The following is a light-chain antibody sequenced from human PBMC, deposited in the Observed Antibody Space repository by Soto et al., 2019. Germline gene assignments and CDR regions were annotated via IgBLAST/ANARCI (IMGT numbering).Light chain of an antibody. CDR2: EGS. CDR1: SSDVGGYDL. Sequence: QSALTQPASVSGSPGQSITISCTGTSSDVGGYDLVSWYQQHPGKAPKLIIYEGSKRPSGIPNRFSGSKSGNTASLIISGLQGDDEGDYYCCAYVSSNTLLFGGGTKLTVL. J-gene: IGLJ3*02. V-gene: IGLV2-23*01. CDR3: CAYVSSNTLL.